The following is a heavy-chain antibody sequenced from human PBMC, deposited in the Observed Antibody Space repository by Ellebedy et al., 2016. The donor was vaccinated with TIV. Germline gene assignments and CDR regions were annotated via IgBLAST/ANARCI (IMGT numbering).Heavy chain of an antibody. CDR1: GFTFTTYW. CDR3: ARDPNSPGDTGYGDY. V-gene: IGHV3-7*03. D-gene: IGHD5-12*01. Sequence: GESLKISCAASGFTFTTYWMSWVRQAPGQGLEWVANMNHVGSEKYYVDSVKGRFTISRDNAQNSLYLHMNNLRAEDTAVYYCARDPNSPGDTGYGDYWGQGVVVTVST. J-gene: IGHJ4*02. CDR2: MNHVGSEK.